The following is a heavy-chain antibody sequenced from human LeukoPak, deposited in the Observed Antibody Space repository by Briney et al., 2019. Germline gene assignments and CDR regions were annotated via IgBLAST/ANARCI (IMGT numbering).Heavy chain of an antibody. CDR1: GFTFSSYS. CDR2: ISSSSSYI. Sequence: GGSLRLSCAASGFTFSSYSMNWVRQAPGKGLEWVSSISSSSSYIYYADSVKGRFTISRDNSKNTLYLQMNSLRAEDTAVYYCARARIADVDYWGQGTLVTVSS. D-gene: IGHD6-13*01. CDR3: ARARIADVDY. J-gene: IGHJ4*02. V-gene: IGHV3-21*01.